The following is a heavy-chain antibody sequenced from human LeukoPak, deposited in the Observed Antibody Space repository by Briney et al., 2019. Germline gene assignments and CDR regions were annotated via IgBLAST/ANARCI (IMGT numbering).Heavy chain of an antibody. V-gene: IGHV4-34*01. J-gene: IGHJ4*02. Sequence: SETLSLTCAVYGGSFSGYYWSWIRQPPGKGLEWIGEINHSGSTNYNPSLKSRVTISVDASKNQFSLKLSSVTAADTAVYYCASRFRGSYFPFDYWGQGTLVTVSS. CDR3: ASRFRGSYFPFDY. CDR1: GGSFSGYY. CDR2: INHSGST. D-gene: IGHD1-26*01.